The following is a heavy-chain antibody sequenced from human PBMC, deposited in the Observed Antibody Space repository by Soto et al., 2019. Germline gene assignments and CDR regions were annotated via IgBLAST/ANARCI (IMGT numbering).Heavy chain of an antibody. CDR2: ISSSSSYI. V-gene: IGHV3-21*01. CDR1: GFTFSSYS. D-gene: IGHD5-12*01. J-gene: IGHJ3*02. CDR3: AREEYSGYDEGAFGI. Sequence: EVQLVESGGGLVKPGGSLRLSCAASGFTFSSYSMNWVRQAPGKGLEWVSSISSSSSYIYYADSVKGRFTISRDNAKNSLYLQMNSLRAEDTAVYYCAREEYSGYDEGAFGIWGQGTMVTVSS.